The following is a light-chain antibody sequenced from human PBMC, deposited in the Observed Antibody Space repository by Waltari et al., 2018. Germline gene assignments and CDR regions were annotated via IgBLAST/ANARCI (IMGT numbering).Light chain of an antibody. CDR1: KLGDKY. J-gene: IGLJ3*02. CDR3: QAWDTTTAV. V-gene: IGLV3-1*01. CDR2: QDN. Sequence: SYELTQPPSLSVSPGQPASITCSGDKLGDKYACWYQQKPGQSPVLVIYQDNKRPSGIPERFSGPNSGDTATLTISGTQAMDEADYYCQAWDTTTAVFGGGTKLTVL.